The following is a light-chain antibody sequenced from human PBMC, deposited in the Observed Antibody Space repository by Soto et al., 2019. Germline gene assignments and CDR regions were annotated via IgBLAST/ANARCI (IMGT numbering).Light chain of an antibody. CDR3: CSYAGSHTLWVM. CDR2: DVS. CDR1: SGDVGGYNY. J-gene: IGLJ3*02. Sequence: QSALTQPRSVSGSPGQSVTISCTGTSGDVGGYNYVSWYQQHPGKAPKLMIYDVSKRPSGVPDRFSGSKSGNTASLTISGLRAEDEGDYHCCSYAGSHTLWVMFGGGTKLTVL. V-gene: IGLV2-11*01.